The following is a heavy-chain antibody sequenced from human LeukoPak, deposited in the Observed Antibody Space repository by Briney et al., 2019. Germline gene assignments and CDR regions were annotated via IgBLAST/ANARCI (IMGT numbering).Heavy chain of an antibody. CDR2: ISWNSGSI. D-gene: IGHD2-2*01. CDR3: ANLGSAGCRRITSCSAYMDV. V-gene: IGHV3-9*01. Sequence: GRSLRLSCAASGFTFDDYAMHWVRQAPGKGLEWVSGISWNSGSIGYADSVKGRYTISRDNAKNSLYLQMNSLRDEDTALYYCANLGSAGCRRITSCSAYMDVWGKGTTVTVSS. J-gene: IGHJ6*03. CDR1: GFTFDDYA.